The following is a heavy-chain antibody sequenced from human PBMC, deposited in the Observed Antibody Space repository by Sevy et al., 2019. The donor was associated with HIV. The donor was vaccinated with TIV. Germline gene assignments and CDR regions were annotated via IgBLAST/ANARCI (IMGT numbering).Heavy chain of an antibody. D-gene: IGHD2-2*01. CDR1: GGSISSSSYY. CDR3: ASRGKWGVVVPADDY. Sequence: SETLSLTCTVSGGSISSSSYYWGWIRQPPGKGLEWIGSIYYSGSTYYNPSLKSRVTISVDTSKNQFSLKLSSVTAADTAVYYCASRGKWGVVVPADDYWGQGTLVTVSS. J-gene: IGHJ4*02. CDR2: IYYSGST. V-gene: IGHV4-39*01.